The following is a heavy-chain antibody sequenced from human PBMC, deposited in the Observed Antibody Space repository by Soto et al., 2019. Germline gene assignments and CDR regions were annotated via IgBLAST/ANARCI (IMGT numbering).Heavy chain of an antibody. CDR1: GFTFSSYA. D-gene: IGHD2-21*01. V-gene: IGHV3-30-3*01. CDR2: ISYDGSNK. CDR3: TRGRSMIANDDFEY. Sequence: PGGSLRLSCAASGFTFSSYAMHWVRQAPGKGLEWVAVISYDGSNKYYADSVKGRFTISRDTSKNTWSLEMESLGVEDSALYHCTRGRSMIANDDFEYWGQGTQVAVS. J-gene: IGHJ4*02.